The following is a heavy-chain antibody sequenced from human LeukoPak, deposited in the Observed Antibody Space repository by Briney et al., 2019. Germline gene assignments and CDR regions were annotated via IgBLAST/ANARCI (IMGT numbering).Heavy chain of an antibody. J-gene: IGHJ4*02. D-gene: IGHD3-22*01. CDR2: INPNSGGT. Sequence: GASVKVSCKASGYTFTGYYMHWVRQAPGQGLEWMGWINPNSGGTNYAQKFQGRVTMTRDTSISTAYMELSRLRSDDTAVYYCARDQAYYYDSSGWMDYWGQGTLVTVSS. CDR1: GYTFTGYY. V-gene: IGHV1-2*02. CDR3: ARDQAYYYDSSGWMDY.